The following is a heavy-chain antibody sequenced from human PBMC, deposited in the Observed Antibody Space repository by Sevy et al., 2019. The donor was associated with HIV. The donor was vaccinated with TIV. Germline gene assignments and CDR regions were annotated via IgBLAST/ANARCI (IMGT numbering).Heavy chain of an antibody. V-gene: IGHV3-9*01. Sequence: GGSLRLSCAASGFTFDDYAMHWVRQAPGKGLEWVSAISWNSGSIGYSDSVKGRFTISRDKSKNSLYLQMNSLRAEDTAFYYCAKVRAMYFDSWSGAAIDSWGQGTLVTVSS. D-gene: IGHD3-3*01. CDR1: GFTFDDYA. J-gene: IGHJ4*02. CDR3: AKVRAMYFDSWSGAAIDS. CDR2: ISWNSGSI.